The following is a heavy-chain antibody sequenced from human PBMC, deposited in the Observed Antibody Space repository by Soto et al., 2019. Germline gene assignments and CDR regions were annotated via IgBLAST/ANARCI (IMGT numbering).Heavy chain of an antibody. V-gene: IGHV4-30-4*01. CDR3: AHDSHGGNTYFDL. CDR1: GGSISSGNFY. J-gene: IGHJ4*02. D-gene: IGHD1-26*01. Sequence: VQLQESGPGLVRPSETLSLTCTVSGGSISSGNFYWSWIRQPPGKGLGGIGYIYFSGSTAYSPFLKDRPTVSLNTSNNQFSLKLTSVTAADTAVYYCAHDSHGGNTYFDLWGQGALVTVSS. CDR2: IYFSGST.